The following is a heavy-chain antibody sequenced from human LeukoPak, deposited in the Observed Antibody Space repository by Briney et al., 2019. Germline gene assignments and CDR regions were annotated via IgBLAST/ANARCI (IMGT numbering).Heavy chain of an antibody. CDR1: GGSIRNYY. V-gene: IGHV4-34*01. CDR3: ARGGRVVGATSVDY. D-gene: IGHD1-26*01. CDR2: INHSGST. Sequence: PSETLSLTCTVSGGSIRNYYWSWIRQPPGKGLEWIGEINHSGSTNYNPSLKSRVTISVDTSKNQFSLKLSSVTAADTAVYYCARGGRVVGATSVDYWGQGTLVTVSS. J-gene: IGHJ4*02.